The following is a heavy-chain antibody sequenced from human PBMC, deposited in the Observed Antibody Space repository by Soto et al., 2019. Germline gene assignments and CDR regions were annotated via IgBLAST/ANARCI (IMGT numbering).Heavy chain of an antibody. D-gene: IGHD3-22*01. Sequence: PSETLALACPVCGGAIRGDDYCNWIRQAPGKGLECIGYVYHTGSTYHKPSLKSRGSISVDTSNNQCSLKLSSVTAAHTAVYFCDREPYDITGNRIDSSGQGIPVTVPS. CDR1: GGAIRGDDY. J-gene: IGHJ5*01. CDR3: DREPYDITGNRIDS. CDR2: VYHTGST. V-gene: IGHV4-30-4*01.